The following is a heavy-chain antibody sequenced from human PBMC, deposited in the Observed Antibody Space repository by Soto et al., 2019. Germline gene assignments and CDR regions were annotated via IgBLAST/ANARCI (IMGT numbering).Heavy chain of an antibody. Sequence: ASVKVSCKASGYTFTSYTIHWVRQAPGQGLEWMGWINAGNGNTKYSQKFQGRVTTTRDTSANTAYMELSSLRSEDTAVYYCARLEYDDYHFDPWGQGTLVTVSS. CDR2: INAGNGNT. J-gene: IGHJ5*02. D-gene: IGHD4-17*01. V-gene: IGHV1-3*01. CDR3: ARLEYDDYHFDP. CDR1: GYTFTSYT.